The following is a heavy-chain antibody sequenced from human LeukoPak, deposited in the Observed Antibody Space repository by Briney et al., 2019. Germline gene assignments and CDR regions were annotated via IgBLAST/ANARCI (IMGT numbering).Heavy chain of an antibody. D-gene: IGHD3-9*01. V-gene: IGHV1-18*01. CDR3: ARGLVESGPITDILTGYYSGEGGWFDP. Sequence: ASVKVSCKASGYTFTSYGISWVRQAPGQGLEWMGWISAYNGNTNYAQKLQGRVTMTTDTSTSTAYMELRSLRSDDTAVYYCARGLVESGPITDILTGYYSGEGGWFDPWGQGTLVTVSS. CDR1: GYTFTSYG. CDR2: ISAYNGNT. J-gene: IGHJ5*02.